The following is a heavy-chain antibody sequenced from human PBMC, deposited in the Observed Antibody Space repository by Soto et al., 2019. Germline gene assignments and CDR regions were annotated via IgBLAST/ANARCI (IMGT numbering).Heavy chain of an antibody. CDR3: ARDGCSSTSCYPYYYYYMDV. CDR1: GFTFSSYS. V-gene: IGHV3-48*01. J-gene: IGHJ6*03. CDR2: ISSSSSTI. D-gene: IGHD2-2*01. Sequence: GGSLRLSCAASGFTFSSYSMNWVRQAPGKGLEWVSYISSSSSTIYYADSVKGRFTISRDNAKNSLYLQMNSLRAEDTAVYYCARDGCSSTSCYPYYYYYMDVWGKGTTVTVSS.